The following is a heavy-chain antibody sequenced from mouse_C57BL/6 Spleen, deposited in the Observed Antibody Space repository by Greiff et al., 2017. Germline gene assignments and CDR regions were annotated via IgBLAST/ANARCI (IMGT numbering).Heavy chain of an antibody. D-gene: IGHD4-1*01. CDR3: ARNWVFDY. CDR1: GFTFSDYG. J-gene: IGHJ2*01. CDR2: ISSGSSTI. Sequence: VQLKESGGGLVKPGGSLKLSCAASGFTFSDYGMHWVRQAPEKGLEWVAYISSGSSTIYYADTLKGRFTISRDNAKNTLFLQMTSLRSEDTAMYYCARNWVFDYWGQGTTLTVSS. V-gene: IGHV5-17*01.